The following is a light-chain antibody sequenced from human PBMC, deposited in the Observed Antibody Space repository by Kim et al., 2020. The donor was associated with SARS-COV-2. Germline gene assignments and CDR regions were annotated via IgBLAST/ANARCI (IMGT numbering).Light chain of an antibody. J-gene: IGKJ1*01. CDR1: QTITDY. Sequence: ASVGGRVTITCRARQTITDYVNWYQHKPGEAPRVLIYGASSLQTGVPSRFSGSGSGTVFTLTISSLHPEDFATYYCQQSYSSPWTFGQGTKVDIK. CDR3: QQSYSSPWT. V-gene: IGKV1-39*01. CDR2: GAS.